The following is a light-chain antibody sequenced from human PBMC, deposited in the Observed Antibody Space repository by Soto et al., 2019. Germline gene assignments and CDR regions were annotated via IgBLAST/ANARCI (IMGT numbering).Light chain of an antibody. CDR2: EVS. CDR3: CSYAGSSGGCVYV. CDR1: SSDVGSYNL. Sequence: QSVLTQPASVSGSPGQSITISCTGTSSDVGSYNLVSWYQQHPGKAPKLMIYEVSKRPSGVSNRFSGSKSGNTASLTISGLQAEDEADYYCCSYAGSSGGCVYVFGTGTKLTVL. J-gene: IGLJ1*01. V-gene: IGLV2-23*02.